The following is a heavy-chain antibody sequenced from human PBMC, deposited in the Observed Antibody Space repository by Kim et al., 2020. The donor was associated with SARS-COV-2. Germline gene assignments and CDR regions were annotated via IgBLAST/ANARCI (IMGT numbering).Heavy chain of an antibody. Sequence: GGSLRLSCAASGFTFSSYWMSWVRQAPGKGLEWVANIKQDGSEKYYVDSVKGRFTISRDNAKNSLYLQMNSLRAEDTAVYYCARVGVDILTGYLRRCAFDIWGQGTMVTVSS. CDR1: GFTFSSYW. D-gene: IGHD3-9*01. CDR2: IKQDGSEK. CDR3: ARVGVDILTGYLRRCAFDI. V-gene: IGHV3-7*01. J-gene: IGHJ3*02.